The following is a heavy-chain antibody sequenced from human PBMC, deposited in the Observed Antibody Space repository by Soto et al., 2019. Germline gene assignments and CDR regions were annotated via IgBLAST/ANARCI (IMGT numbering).Heavy chain of an antibody. Sequence: GGSLRLACAASGFIFAKYAMHWVRQAPGKGLEWVSGTSDSGAGTHYADSVKGRFTISRDNSKNTLYLQMNSLRAEDTAVYYCAGGYYDILTGYYPDYGMDVWGQGTTVTVSS. V-gene: IGHV3-23*01. D-gene: IGHD3-9*01. CDR3: AGGYYDILTGYYPDYGMDV. CDR2: TSDSGAGT. J-gene: IGHJ6*02. CDR1: GFIFAKYA.